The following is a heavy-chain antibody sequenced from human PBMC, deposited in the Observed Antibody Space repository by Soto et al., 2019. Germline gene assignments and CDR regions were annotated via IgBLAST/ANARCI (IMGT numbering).Heavy chain of an antibody. CDR3: ARYRSTSAALGFDY. J-gene: IGHJ4*02. Sequence: SETLSLTCTVSGGSISSSSYYWGWIRQPPGKGLEWIGYIYYSGSTNYNPSLKGRVTISVDTSKNQFSLKLSSVTAADTAVYYCARYRSTSAALGFDYWGQGALVTVSS. D-gene: IGHD2-2*01. CDR1: GGSISSSSYY. CDR2: IYYSGST. V-gene: IGHV4-61*05.